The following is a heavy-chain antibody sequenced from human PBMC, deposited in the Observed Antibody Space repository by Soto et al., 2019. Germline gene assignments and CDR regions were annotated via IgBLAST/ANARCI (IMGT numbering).Heavy chain of an antibody. Sequence: SETLSLTCTVSGGSISSSSYYWGWIRQPPGKGLEWIGSIYYSGSTYYNPSLKSRVTISVDTSKNQFSLKLSSVTAADTAAYYCPRSLFNYACWSGSGWFVPWGQGTLVTVSS. D-gene: IGHD3-3*01. CDR3: PRSLFNYACWSGSGWFVP. V-gene: IGHV4-39*01. CDR1: GGSISSSSYY. J-gene: IGHJ5*02. CDR2: IYYSGST.